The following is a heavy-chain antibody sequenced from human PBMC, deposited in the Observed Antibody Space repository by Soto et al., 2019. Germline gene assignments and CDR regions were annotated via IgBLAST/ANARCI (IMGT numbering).Heavy chain of an antibody. J-gene: IGHJ4*02. CDR2: IYYSGGT. CDR1: GGSISSYY. Sequence: SETLSLTCTVSGGSISSYYWSWIRQPPGKGLEWIGYIYYSGGTNYNPSLKSRVTISVDTSKNQFSLKLSSVTAADTAVYYCARHDYGDYKFDYWGQGTLVTVSS. D-gene: IGHD4-17*01. V-gene: IGHV4-59*08. CDR3: ARHDYGDYKFDY.